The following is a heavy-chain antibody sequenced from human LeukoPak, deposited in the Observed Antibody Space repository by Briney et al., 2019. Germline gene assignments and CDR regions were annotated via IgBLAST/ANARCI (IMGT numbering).Heavy chain of an antibody. Sequence: SETLSLTCTVSGGSISSSSYYWGWIRQPPGKGLEWIGSIYYSGSTYYNPSLKSRVTISVDTSKNQFSLKLSSVTAADTAVYYCARHLDGCSSTSCCFYYYYYGMDVWGQGTTVTVSS. CDR1: GGSISSSSYY. J-gene: IGHJ6*02. V-gene: IGHV4-39*01. D-gene: IGHD2-2*01. CDR3: ARHLDGCSSTSCCFYYYYYGMDV. CDR2: IYYSGST.